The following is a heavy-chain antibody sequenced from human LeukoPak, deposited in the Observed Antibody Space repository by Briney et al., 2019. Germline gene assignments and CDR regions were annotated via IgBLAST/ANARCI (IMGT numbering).Heavy chain of an antibody. J-gene: IGHJ5*02. CDR2: MNPNSGNT. Sequence: GASVKVSCKASGYTFTSYDINWVRQATGQGREWMGWMNPNSGNTGYAQKFQGRVTITRNTSISTAYMELSSLRSEDTAVYYCARGFYCSSTSCYYWFDPCGQGTLVTVSS. CDR1: GYTFTSYD. CDR3: ARGFYCSSTSCYYWFDP. D-gene: IGHD2-2*01. V-gene: IGHV1-8*03.